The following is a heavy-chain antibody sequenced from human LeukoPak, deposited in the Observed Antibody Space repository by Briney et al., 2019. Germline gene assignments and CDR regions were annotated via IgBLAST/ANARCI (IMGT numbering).Heavy chain of an antibody. Sequence: ASVKVSCKASGYTFTSYDINWVRQATGQGLEWMGWMNPNSGNTGYAQKFQGRVTITRNTSISTAYMELSSLRSDDTAVYYCARDLVVVVAPLAQAGAFHIWGQGTMVTVSS. V-gene: IGHV1-8*03. J-gene: IGHJ3*02. CDR3: ARDLVVVVAPLAQAGAFHI. CDR2: MNPNSGNT. D-gene: IGHD2-15*01. CDR1: GYTFTSYD.